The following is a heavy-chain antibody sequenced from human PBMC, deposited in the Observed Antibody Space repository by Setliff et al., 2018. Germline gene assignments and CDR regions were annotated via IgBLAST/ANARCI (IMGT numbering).Heavy chain of an antibody. Sequence: PSETLSLTCAVSGGSISSSNWWSWVRQPPGKGLEWIGEIYHSGSTNYNPSLKSRVTISVDTSKNQFSLKLSSVAAADTAVYSCAKDQGDFYWGQGTLVTVSS. CDR1: GGSISSSNW. CDR3: AKDQGDFY. J-gene: IGHJ4*02. CDR2: IYHSGST. D-gene: IGHD3-10*01. V-gene: IGHV4-4*02.